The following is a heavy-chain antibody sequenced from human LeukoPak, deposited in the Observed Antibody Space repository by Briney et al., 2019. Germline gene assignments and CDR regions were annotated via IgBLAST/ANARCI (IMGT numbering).Heavy chain of an antibody. CDR2: ISSSSSYI. CDR1: GFTFSSYS. V-gene: IGHV3-21*01. CDR3: AREPQWDYMDV. D-gene: IGHD1-26*01. J-gene: IGHJ6*03. Sequence: GGSLRLSCAASGFTFSSYSMNWVRQAPGKGLEWVSSISSSSSYIYYADSVKGRFTISRDNSKNTLYLQMNSLRAEDTAVYYCAREPQWDYMDVWGKGTTVTVSS.